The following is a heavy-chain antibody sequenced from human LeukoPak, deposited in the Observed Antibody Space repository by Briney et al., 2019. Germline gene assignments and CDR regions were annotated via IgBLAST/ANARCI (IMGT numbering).Heavy chain of an antibody. D-gene: IGHD5-18*01. J-gene: IGHJ6*03. CDR3: ARGVRGYSYGYDSYYYYYMDV. CDR2: INPNSGGT. CDR1: GYTLTGYY. Sequence: ASVKVSCKASGYTLTGYYMHWVRQAPGQGLEWMGWINPNSGGTNYAQKFQGRVTMTRDTSISTAYMELSRLRSDDTAVYYCARGVRGYSYGYDSYYYYYMDVWGKGTTVTVSS. V-gene: IGHV1-2*02.